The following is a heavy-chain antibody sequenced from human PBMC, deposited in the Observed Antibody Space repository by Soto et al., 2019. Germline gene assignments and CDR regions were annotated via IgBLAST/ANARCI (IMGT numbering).Heavy chain of an antibody. CDR1: GGSIRSSSYS. V-gene: IGHV4-39*01. CDR2: IYYSGST. D-gene: IGHD3-10*01. CDR3: EKGGSGSYSNAFDI. Sequence: QLQLQESGPGLVKPSETLSLTCTVSGGSIRSSSYSWGWIRQPPGKGLEWIGSIYYSGSTYYNPSLESRVTTSGDTTKNQFSLKLSAVTAADAAVYYGEKGGSGSYSNAFDIWGQGTMVTVS. J-gene: IGHJ3*02.